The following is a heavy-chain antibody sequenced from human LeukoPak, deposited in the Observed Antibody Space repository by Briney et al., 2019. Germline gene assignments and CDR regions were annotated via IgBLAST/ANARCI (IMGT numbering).Heavy chain of an antibody. CDR2: INPNSGGT. CDR1: GYTFTGYY. Sequence: ASVKVSCKASGYTFTGYYMHWVRQAPGQGLEWMGRINPNSGGTNYAQKFQGRVTMTRDTSISTAYMGLSRLRSDDTAVYYCAREDTTGIAVAGTIYYYYYYGMDVWGQGTTVTVSS. D-gene: IGHD6-19*01. J-gene: IGHJ6*02. CDR3: AREDTTGIAVAGTIYYYYYYGMDV. V-gene: IGHV1-2*06.